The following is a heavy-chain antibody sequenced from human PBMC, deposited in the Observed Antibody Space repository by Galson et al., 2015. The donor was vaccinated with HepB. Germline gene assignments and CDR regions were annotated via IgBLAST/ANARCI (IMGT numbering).Heavy chain of an antibody. Sequence: QSGAEVKKPGESLKISCKASGYSFRNYWIGWVRQMPGKGLQCMRIIYPGDSETRYSPSFQGQVTISADKSINTAYLQWRSLKASDTAMYYCARLGHEGYHYYGMDVWGQGTTVTV. D-gene: IGHD2-2*01. J-gene: IGHJ6*02. CDR3: ARLGHEGYHYYGMDV. CDR1: GYSFRNYW. V-gene: IGHV5-51*01. CDR2: IYPGDSET.